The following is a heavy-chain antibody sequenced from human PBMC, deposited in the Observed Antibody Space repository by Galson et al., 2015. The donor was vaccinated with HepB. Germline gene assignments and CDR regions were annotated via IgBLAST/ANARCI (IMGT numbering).Heavy chain of an antibody. CDR1: GGTFSSYA. D-gene: IGHD1-26*01. J-gene: IGHJ6*02. Sequence: SVKVSCRASGGTFSSYAISWVRQAPGQGLEWMGGIIPIFGTANYAQKFQGRVTITADESTSTAYMELSSLRSEDTAVYYCARRERIVGATFYGMDVWGQGTTVTVSS. CDR3: ARRERIVGATFYGMDV. V-gene: IGHV1-69*13. CDR2: IIPIFGTA.